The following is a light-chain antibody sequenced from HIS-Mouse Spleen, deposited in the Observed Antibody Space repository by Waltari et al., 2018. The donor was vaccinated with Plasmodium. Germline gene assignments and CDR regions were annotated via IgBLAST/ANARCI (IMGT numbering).Light chain of an antibody. Sequence: SYELTQPPSVSVSPGQTARITCSGAALPKKYAYWYPQKSGQAPVLVIYEDIKRPSGIPERFSGSSSGTMATLTISGAQVEDEADYYCYSTDSSGNHRVFGGGTKLTVL. V-gene: IGLV3-10*01. J-gene: IGLJ3*02. CDR3: YSTDSSGNHRV. CDR2: EDI. CDR1: ALPKKY.